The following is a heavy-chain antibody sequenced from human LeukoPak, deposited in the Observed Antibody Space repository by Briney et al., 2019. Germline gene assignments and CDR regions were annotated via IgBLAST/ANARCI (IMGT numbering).Heavy chain of an antibody. V-gene: IGHV3-30-3*01. CDR1: GFTFSSYA. D-gene: IGHD3-22*01. J-gene: IGHJ4*02. CDR2: ISYDGSNK. Sequence: GRSLRLSCAASGFTFSSYAMHWVRQAPGKGLEWVAVISYDGSNKYYADSVKGRFTISRDNSKNTLYLQMNSLRAEDTAVYYCARAYDGFDYWGQGTLVTVSS. CDR3: ARAYDGFDY.